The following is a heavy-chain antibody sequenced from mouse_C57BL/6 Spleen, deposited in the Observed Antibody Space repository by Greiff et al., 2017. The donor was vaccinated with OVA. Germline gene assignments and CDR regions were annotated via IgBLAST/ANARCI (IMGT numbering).Heavy chain of an antibody. Sequence: QVQLQQSGAELVKPGASVKISCKASGYAFSSYWLNWVKQRPGKGLEWIGQIYPGDGDTNYNGKFKGKATLTADKSSSTAYMQLSSLTSEDSAVYFCARWGSPSGYYAMDYWGQGTSVTVSS. V-gene: IGHV1-80*01. D-gene: IGHD1-1*02. CDR1: GYAFSSYW. J-gene: IGHJ4*01. CDR3: ARWGSPSGYYAMDY. CDR2: IYPGDGDT.